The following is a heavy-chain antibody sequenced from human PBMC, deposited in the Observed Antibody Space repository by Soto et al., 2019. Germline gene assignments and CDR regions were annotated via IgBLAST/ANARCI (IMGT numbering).Heavy chain of an antibody. CDR1: GYTFTGYD. CDR3: AGEKVGTTGIDF. V-gene: IGHV1-8*01. J-gene: IGHJ4*02. D-gene: IGHD1-26*01. Sequence: QAQLVQSGAEVKKPGASVKVSCKASGYTFTGYDINWVRQATGQGLEWMGWMNPNSGNTGYAQNFQGRVTMTRDNSITTAYMGLISLRDDDSAVYYCAGEKVGTTGIDFWGQGTLVTVSS. CDR2: MNPNSGNT.